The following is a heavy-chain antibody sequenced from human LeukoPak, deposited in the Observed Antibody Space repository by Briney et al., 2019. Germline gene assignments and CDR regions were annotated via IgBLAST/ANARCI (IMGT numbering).Heavy chain of an antibody. D-gene: IGHD2-15*01. V-gene: IGHV3-21*01. Sequence: GGSLRLSCAASGFSFSTFGMNWVRQAPGKGLEWVSYISSSGTNIYYADSVKGRFTISRDNAGDSLYLQMSSLRAEDTAVYYCARAVGFCSGGDCYGYYFDYWGQGTLVTVSS. CDR3: ARAVGFCSGGDCYGYYFDY. CDR2: ISSSGTNI. CDR1: GFSFSTFG. J-gene: IGHJ4*02.